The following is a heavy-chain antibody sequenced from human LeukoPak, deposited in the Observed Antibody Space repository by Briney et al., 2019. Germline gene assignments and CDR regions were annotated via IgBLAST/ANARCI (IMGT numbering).Heavy chain of an antibody. J-gene: IGHJ4*02. Sequence: GGSLRLSCAASGFTFSSYSMSWVRQAPGKGLEWVSVIYSGGSTYYADSVKGRFTISRDNSKNTLYLQMNSLRAEDTAVYYCARDRGGYCSSTSCPGGFDYWGQGTLVTVSS. V-gene: IGHV3-53*01. CDR1: GFTFSSYS. CDR3: ARDRGGYCSSTSCPGGFDY. CDR2: IYSGGST. D-gene: IGHD2-2*03.